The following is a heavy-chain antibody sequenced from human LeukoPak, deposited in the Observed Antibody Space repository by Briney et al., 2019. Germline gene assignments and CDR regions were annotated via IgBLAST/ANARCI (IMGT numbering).Heavy chain of an antibody. Sequence: PGGSLRLSCADSGFTFTKYWMSWVRQAPGKGLEWVGNIKQDGGDKNHMDSVKGRFTISRDNTKNSVYLQMSSLRAEDTAVYYCAREVWGLQYWGQGTLVTVSS. V-gene: IGHV3-7*01. CDR3: AREVWGLQY. CDR1: GFTFTKYW. J-gene: IGHJ4*02. D-gene: IGHD2-21*02. CDR2: IKQDGGDK.